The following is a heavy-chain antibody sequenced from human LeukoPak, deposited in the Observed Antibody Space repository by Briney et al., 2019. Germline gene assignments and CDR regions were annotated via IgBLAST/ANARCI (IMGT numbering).Heavy chain of an antibody. CDR3: ARPNVYCSSTSCYGAFDI. Sequence: GESLKISCKGSGYSFTSYWIGWVRQMPGKGLEWMGIIYPGDSDTRYSPSFQGQVTISADKSISTAYLQWSSLKASDTAIYYCARPNVYCSSTSCYGAFDIWGQGTMVTVSS. D-gene: IGHD2-2*01. CDR2: IYPGDSDT. V-gene: IGHV5-51*01. J-gene: IGHJ3*02. CDR1: GYSFTSYW.